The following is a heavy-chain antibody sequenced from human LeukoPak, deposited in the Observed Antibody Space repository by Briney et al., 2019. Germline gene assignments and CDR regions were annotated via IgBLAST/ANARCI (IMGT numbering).Heavy chain of an antibody. CDR2: ISGSGGST. V-gene: IGHV3-23*01. J-gene: IGHJ6*02. CDR3: AKDQRRQWLEPYYHYGMDV. Sequence: PGGSLRLSCAASGFTFSSYAMSWVRQAPGKGLEWVSAISGSGGSTYYADSVKGRFTISRDNSKNTLYLQMNSLRTEDTAVYHCAKDQRRQWLEPYYHYGMDVWGQGTTVTVSS. D-gene: IGHD6-19*01. CDR1: GFTFSSYA.